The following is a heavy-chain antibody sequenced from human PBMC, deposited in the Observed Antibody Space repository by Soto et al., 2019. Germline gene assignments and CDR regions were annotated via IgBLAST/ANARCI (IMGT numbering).Heavy chain of an antibody. CDR1: GYTFTSYG. D-gene: IGHD3-3*01. Sequence: ASVKVSCKASGYTFTSYGISWVRQAPGQGLEWMGWISAYNGNTNYAQKLQGRVTMTTDTSTNTAYMELSSLRSEDTAVYYCATKASQFDFWSGSRAFDIWGQGTMVTV. J-gene: IGHJ3*02. CDR2: ISAYNGNT. V-gene: IGHV1-18*01. CDR3: ATKASQFDFWSGSRAFDI.